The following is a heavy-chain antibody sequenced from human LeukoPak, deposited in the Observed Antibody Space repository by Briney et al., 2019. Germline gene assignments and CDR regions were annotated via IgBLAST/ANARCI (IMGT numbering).Heavy chain of an antibody. J-gene: IGHJ6*02. CDR1: GGTFSSYA. V-gene: IGHV1-69*13. CDR2: IIPIFGTA. D-gene: IGHD3-10*01. Sequence: ASVKVSCKASGGTFSSYAISWVRQAPGQGLEWMGGIIPIFGTANYAQKFQGRVTITADESTSTAYMELSGLRSEDTAVYYCAREHYYGSGSYQYGMDVWGQGTTVTVSS. CDR3: AREHYYGSGSYQYGMDV.